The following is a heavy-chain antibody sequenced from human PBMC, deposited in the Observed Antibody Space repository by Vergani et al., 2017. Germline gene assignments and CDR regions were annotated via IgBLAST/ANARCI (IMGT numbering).Heavy chain of an antibody. CDR1: GFKFSDHY. Sequence: LEESGGGSVKPGGSLRLSCAASGFKFSDHYMSWIRQAPGKGLEWVSHISPGASTVSYTDSVTGRFTVSRHNDNNSLTLDMTTLRVEDTVVYYCAKNPGISTTRHYYAMDVWGQGTTVTVSS. V-gene: IGHV3-11*04. D-gene: IGHD1-14*01. CDR2: ISPGASTV. CDR3: AKNPGISTTRHYYAMDV. J-gene: IGHJ6*02.